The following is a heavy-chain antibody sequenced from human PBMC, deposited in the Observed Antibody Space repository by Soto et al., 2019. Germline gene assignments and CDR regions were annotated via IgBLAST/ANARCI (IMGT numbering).Heavy chain of an antibody. CDR1: GGSINSYY. CDR3: AREIRLVGVTGWFDP. J-gene: IGHJ5*02. V-gene: IGHV4-59*01. Sequence: QVQLQESGPGLVKVSETLSLTCTVSGGSINSYYWSWIRQPPGKGLEWVADIDYSGRTNYNPSLKSRLTISVDTSKNQLSLNVRSVTAADTAVYYCAREIRLVGVTGWFDPWGQGTLVTVSS. D-gene: IGHD1-26*01. CDR2: IDYSGRT.